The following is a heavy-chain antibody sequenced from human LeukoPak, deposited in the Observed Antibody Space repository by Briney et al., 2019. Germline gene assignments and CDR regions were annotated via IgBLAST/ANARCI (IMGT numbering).Heavy chain of an antibody. Sequence: GGSLRLSCAASGFTFSNAWMNWVRRAPGKGLEWVGRIKSKTDGGTTDYAAPVKGRFTISRDDSKNTLYLQMNSLKTEDTAVYYCTTDLGYCSSTSCYAPPPVDPWGQGTLVTVSS. J-gene: IGHJ5*02. D-gene: IGHD2-2*01. CDR3: TTDLGYCSSTSCYAPPPVDP. V-gene: IGHV3-15*07. CDR2: IKSKTDGGTT. CDR1: GFTFSNAW.